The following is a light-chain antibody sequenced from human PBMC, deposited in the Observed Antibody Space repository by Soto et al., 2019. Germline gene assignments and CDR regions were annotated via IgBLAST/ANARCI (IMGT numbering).Light chain of an antibody. CDR1: QDIRKD. CDR3: QHYYDRPYS. J-gene: IGKJ2*01. Sequence: DIQMPQSPSSLSASVGDRVTITCQASQDIRKDLNWYQQKPGQVPKLLISEASNVETGGPSAFSGCGFGTRFTLSIASLQPEDVATYYCQHYYDRPYSFGQGTKVDI. CDR2: EAS. V-gene: IGKV1-33*01.